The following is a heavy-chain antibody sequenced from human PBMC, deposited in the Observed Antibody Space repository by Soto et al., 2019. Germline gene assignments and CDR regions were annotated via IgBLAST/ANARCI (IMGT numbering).Heavy chain of an antibody. CDR2: IYYSGST. J-gene: IGHJ6*01. CDR1: GGSISSSSYY. V-gene: IGHV4-39*01. CDR3: ARNRHYYDSFRGVRRHRGYYRLDL. D-gene: IGHD3-10*01. Sequence: SETMSLTCTVSGGSISSSSYYWGWIRQPPGKGLEWIGSIYYSGSTYYNPSLKSRVTISVDTSKNQFSLKLSSVTAADTAVYYCARNRHYYDSFRGVRRHRGYYRLDLGVQGTTAT.